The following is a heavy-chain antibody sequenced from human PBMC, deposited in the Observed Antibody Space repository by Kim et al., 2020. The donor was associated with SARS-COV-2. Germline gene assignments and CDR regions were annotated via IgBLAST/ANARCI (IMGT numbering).Heavy chain of an antibody. CDR3: ARMMAAAGGVNWFDP. D-gene: IGHD3-10*01. J-gene: IGHJ5*02. V-gene: IGHV4-59*13. CDR1: GGSISSYY. Sequence: SETLSLTCTVSGGSISSYYWSWIRQPPGKGLEWIGYIYYSGSTNYNPSLKSRVTISVDTSKNQFSLKLSSATAADTAVYYCARMMAAAGGVNWFDPWGQGTLVTVSA. CDR2: IYYSGST.